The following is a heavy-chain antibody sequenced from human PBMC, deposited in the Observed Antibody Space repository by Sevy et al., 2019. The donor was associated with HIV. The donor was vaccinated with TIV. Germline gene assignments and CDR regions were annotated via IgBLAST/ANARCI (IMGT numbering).Heavy chain of an antibody. V-gene: IGHV3-48*03. Sequence: GGSLRLSCAASGFIFSRYEMNWVRQAPGKGLEWVSYISHSGGARNYADSVKGRFTISRDNAKNSLYLQMDSLRGEDTAVYYCARDLPPSAITVAHLDYWGQGTLVTVSS. CDR1: GFIFSRYE. J-gene: IGHJ4*02. CDR2: ISHSGGAR. D-gene: IGHD3-16*01. CDR3: ARDLPPSAITVAHLDY.